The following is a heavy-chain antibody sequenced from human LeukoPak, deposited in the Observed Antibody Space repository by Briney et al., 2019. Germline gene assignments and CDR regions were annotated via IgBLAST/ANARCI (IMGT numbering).Heavy chain of an antibody. CDR3: ARFGSVAGSPVAFDI. CDR1: GFTLSNYG. D-gene: IGHD6-19*01. CDR2: ISSSSNTI. J-gene: IGHJ3*02. Sequence: GGSLRLSCAASGFTLSNYGMNWVRQAPGKGLEWLSYISSSSNTIHYADSVKGRFTISRDNAKNSLYLQMNSLRAEDTAVYHCARFGSVAGSPVAFDIWGQGTMVTVSS. V-gene: IGHV3-48*04.